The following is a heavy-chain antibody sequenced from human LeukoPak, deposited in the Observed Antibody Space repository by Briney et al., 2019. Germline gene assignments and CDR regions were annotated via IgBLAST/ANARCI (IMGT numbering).Heavy chain of an antibody. CDR1: GGSISSYY. V-gene: IGHV4-59*08. CDR3: ARQGSGGRAFDI. J-gene: IGHJ3*02. CDR2: IYSCGST. Sequence: SETLSLTCSVSGGSISSYYWSWVRQPPGKGVEWVGYIYSCGSTYSNRSLKSRITISVDTSKSQFSLEMTSVTAADTAVYYCARQGSGGRAFDIWGQGTMVTVSS. D-gene: IGHD1-26*01.